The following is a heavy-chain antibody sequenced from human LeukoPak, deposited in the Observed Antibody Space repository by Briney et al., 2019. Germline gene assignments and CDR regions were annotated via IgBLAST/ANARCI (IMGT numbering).Heavy chain of an antibody. CDR2: ISSSGSTI. J-gene: IGHJ5*02. V-gene: IGHV3-48*04. D-gene: IGHD3-9*01. CDR3: ARETSKHDILTGYLNWFDP. CDR1: GFTFSSYW. Sequence: SGGSLRLSCAASGFTFSSYWMNWVRQAPGKGLEWVSYISSSGSTIYYADSVKGRFTISRDNAKNMLYLQLNSLRAEDTAVYYCARETSKHDILTGYLNWFDPWGQGTLVTVSS.